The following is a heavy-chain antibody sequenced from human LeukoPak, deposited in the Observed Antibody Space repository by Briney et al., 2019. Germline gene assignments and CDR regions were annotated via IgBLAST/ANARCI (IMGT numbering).Heavy chain of an antibody. CDR3: ARDVAPIDY. CDR1: GFTFSSNE. V-gene: IGHV3-48*03. CDR2: ISSSGSTI. J-gene: IGHJ4*02. Sequence: GGSLRLSCAASGFTFSSNEMNWVRQAPRKGLEWVSYISSSGSTIYYADSVKGRFTISRDNAKNSLYLQMNSLRAEDTAVYYCARDVAPIDYWGQGALVTVSS.